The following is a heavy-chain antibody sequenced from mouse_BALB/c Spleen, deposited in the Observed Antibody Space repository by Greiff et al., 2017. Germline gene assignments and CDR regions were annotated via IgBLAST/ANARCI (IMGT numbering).Heavy chain of an antibody. CDR1: GFNIKDTY. D-gene: IGHD1-2*01. J-gene: IGHJ2*01. CDR3: ARGYGYVGYYFDY. Sequence: EVQLQQSGAELVKPGASVKLSCTASGFNIKDTYMHWVKQRPEQGLEWIARIDPANGNTKYDPKFQGKATITADTSSNTAYLQLSSLTSEDTAVYYCARGYGYVGYYFDYWGQGTTLTVSS. CDR2: IDPANGNT. V-gene: IGHV14-3*02.